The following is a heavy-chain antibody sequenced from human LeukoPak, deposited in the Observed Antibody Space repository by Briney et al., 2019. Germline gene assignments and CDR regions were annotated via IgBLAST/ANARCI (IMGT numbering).Heavy chain of an antibody. Sequence: PSETLSLTCTVSGGSISSSSHYWGWIRQPPGKGLEWIGSMYYSGGTYYKPSLKSRVTISIETSKNQFSLKLNSVTAADTAVYYCARLVRYCSTDTCYPFDYWGQGTLVTVSS. V-gene: IGHV4-39*01. CDR3: ARLVRYCSTDTCYPFDY. D-gene: IGHD2-2*01. CDR2: MYYSGGT. CDR1: GGSISSSSHY. J-gene: IGHJ4*02.